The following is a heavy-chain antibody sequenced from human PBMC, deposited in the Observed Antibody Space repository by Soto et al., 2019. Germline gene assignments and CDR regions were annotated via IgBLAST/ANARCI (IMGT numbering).Heavy chain of an antibody. V-gene: IGHV3-21*01. CDR3: ARDRYCSSTSCYNWFDP. D-gene: IGHD2-2*01. Sequence: EVQLVESGGGLVKPGGSLRLSCAASGFTFSSYSMNWVRQAPGKGLEWVSSISSSSSYTNYADSVKGRFTISRDNAKNSLYLQMNSLRAEDTAVYYCARDRYCSSTSCYNWFDPWGQGTLVTVSS. CDR2: ISSSSSYT. CDR1: GFTFSSYS. J-gene: IGHJ5*02.